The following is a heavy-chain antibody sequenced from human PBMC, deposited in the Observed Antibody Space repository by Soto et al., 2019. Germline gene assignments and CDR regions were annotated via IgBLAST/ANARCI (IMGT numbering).Heavy chain of an antibody. CDR1: GGTFSSYT. J-gene: IGHJ4*02. D-gene: IGHD6-19*01. V-gene: IGHV1-69*04. CDR2: IIPILGIA. CDR3: ARDSIAVADDPFDY. Sequence: ASVKVSCKASGGTFSSYTISWVRQAPGQGLEWMGRIIPILGIANYAQKFQGRVTITADKSTSTAYMELSSLRSEDTAVYYCARDSIAVADDPFDYWGQGTLVTVPQ.